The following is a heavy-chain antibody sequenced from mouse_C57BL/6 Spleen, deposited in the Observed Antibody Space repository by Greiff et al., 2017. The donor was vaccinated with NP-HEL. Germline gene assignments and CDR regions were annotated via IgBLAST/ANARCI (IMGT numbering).Heavy chain of an antibody. Sequence: QVQLQQPGAELVMPGASVKLSCKASGYTFTSYWMHWVKQRPGQGLEWIGEIDPSDSYTNYNQKFKGKSTLTVDKSSSTAYMQLSSLTSEDSAVYYCARDLIYYYGSGCFDVWGTGTTVTVSS. CDR3: ARDLIYYYGSGCFDV. CDR1: GYTFTSYW. CDR2: IDPSDSYT. D-gene: IGHD1-1*01. V-gene: IGHV1-69*01. J-gene: IGHJ1*03.